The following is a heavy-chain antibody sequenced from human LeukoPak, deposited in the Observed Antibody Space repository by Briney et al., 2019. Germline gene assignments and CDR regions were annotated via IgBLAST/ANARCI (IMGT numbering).Heavy chain of an antibody. CDR2: INTFNGNT. D-gene: IGHD3-22*01. CDR3: ARSHSGSLRAPVDF. V-gene: IGHV1-18*01. Sequence: GASVKVSCKASGYTFSNHGVIWVRQAPGQGLEWMGWINTFNGNTKYGQKFQGRVTMTTDTSTSTAYMELRNLRSDDTAVFYCARSHSGSLRAPVDFWGQGTLVTVSS. CDR1: GYTFSNHG. J-gene: IGHJ4*02.